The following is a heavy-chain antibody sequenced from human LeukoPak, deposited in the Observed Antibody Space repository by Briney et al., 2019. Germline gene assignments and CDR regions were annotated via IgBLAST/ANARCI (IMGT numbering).Heavy chain of an antibody. Sequence: SETLSLTCTVSGGSISSGSYYWSWIRQPAGKGLEWIGRIYTSGSTNYNPSLKSRVTISVDTSKNQFSLKLSSVTAADTAVYYCARANYYDSSGYSRGAFDIWGQGTMVTVSS. CDR3: ARANYYDSSGYSRGAFDI. D-gene: IGHD3-22*01. CDR1: GGSISSGSYY. CDR2: IYTSGST. J-gene: IGHJ3*02. V-gene: IGHV4-61*02.